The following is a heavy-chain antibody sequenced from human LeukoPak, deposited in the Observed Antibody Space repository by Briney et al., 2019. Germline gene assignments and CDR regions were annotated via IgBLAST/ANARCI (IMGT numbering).Heavy chain of an antibody. CDR3: AKSHSVEQRGYFDY. CDR1: GFTFTTYA. V-gene: IGHV3-23*01. J-gene: IGHJ4*02. D-gene: IGHD1/OR15-1a*01. Sequence: GGSLRLSCAASGFTFTTYAMSWVRRAPGKGLEWLSTVSDSGANTYYADSVKGRFTISRDNSRNTVYLRMNSLSAEDTAVYYCAKSHSVEQRGYFDYWGQGTLVTVSS. CDR2: VSDSGANT.